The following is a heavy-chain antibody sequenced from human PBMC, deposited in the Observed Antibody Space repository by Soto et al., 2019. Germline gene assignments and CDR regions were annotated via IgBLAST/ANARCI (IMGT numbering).Heavy chain of an antibody. CDR3: ARGRLDLAAAGTPGGYFQH. D-gene: IGHD6-13*01. V-gene: IGHV4-31*03. CDR1: GGSISSGGYY. J-gene: IGHJ1*01. Sequence: SETLSLTCTVSGGSISSGGYYWSWIRQHPGKGLEWIGYIYYSGSTYYNPSLKSRVTISVDTSKNQFSLKLSSVTAADTAVYYCARGRLDLAAAGTPGGYFQHWGQGTLVTVSS. CDR2: IYYSGST.